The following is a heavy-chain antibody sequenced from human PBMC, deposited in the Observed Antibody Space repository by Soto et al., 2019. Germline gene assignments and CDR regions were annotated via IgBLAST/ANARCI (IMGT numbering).Heavy chain of an antibody. CDR3: AREGSF. CDR2: ISYDGSNK. D-gene: IGHD3-10*01. V-gene: IGHV3-30-3*01. CDR1: GFTFSSYA. Sequence: QVPLVESGGGVVQPGRSLRLSCAASGFTFSSYAMHWVRQAPGKGLEWVAVISYDGSNKYYADSVKGRFTISRDNSKNTLYLQMNSLRAEDTAVYYCAREGSFWGQGTLVTVSS. J-gene: IGHJ4*02.